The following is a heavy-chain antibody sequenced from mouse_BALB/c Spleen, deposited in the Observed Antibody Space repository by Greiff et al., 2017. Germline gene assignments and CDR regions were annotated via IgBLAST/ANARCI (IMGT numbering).Heavy chain of an antibody. CDR2: IWSGGST. J-gene: IGHJ4*01. CDR3: AREKGPYPRYAMDY. Sequence: VKLQESGPGLVQPSQSLSITCTVSGFSLTSYGVHWVRQSPGKGLEWLGVIWSGGSTDYNAAFISRLSISKDNSKSQVFFKMNSLQADDTAIYYCAREKGPYPRYAMDYWGQGTSVTVSS. V-gene: IGHV2-4-1*01. CDR1: GFSLTSYG.